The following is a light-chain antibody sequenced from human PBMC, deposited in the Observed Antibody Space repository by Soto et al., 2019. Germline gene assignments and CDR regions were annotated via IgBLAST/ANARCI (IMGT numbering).Light chain of an antibody. V-gene: IGKV3-15*01. CDR1: QSVNIN. J-gene: IGKJ4*01. Sequence: EIVMTQSPATLSVSPGERATLSCRASQSVNINLAWYQQKPGQAPRLLIYGTSTRATGVPARFSGSGSGTDFTLTISNLQSEDFAVYYCQQYNDWPPLTFGGGNKVAIK. CDR3: QQYNDWPPLT. CDR2: GTS.